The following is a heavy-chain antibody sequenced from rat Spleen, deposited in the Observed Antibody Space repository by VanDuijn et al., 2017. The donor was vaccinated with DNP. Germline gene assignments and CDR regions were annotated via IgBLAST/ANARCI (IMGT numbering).Heavy chain of an antibody. D-gene: IGHD1-11*01. Sequence: EVQLVESGGDLVQPGRSLKLSCAASGFSFSDYNMAWVRQGPKRDLGWVATISNDDTRTYYRDSVRGRFTFSRDNAEGTLYLQMDSLRSEDTATYYCVTGVYGGYEDWFAYWGQGTLVTVSS. CDR3: VTGVYGGYEDWFAY. J-gene: IGHJ3*01. CDR2: ISNDDTRT. V-gene: IGHV5-7*01. CDR1: GFSFSDYN.